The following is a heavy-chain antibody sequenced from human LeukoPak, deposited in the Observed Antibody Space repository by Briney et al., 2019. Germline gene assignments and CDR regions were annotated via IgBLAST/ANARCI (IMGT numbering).Heavy chain of an antibody. V-gene: IGHV4-39*07. J-gene: IGHJ3*02. CDR2: IDYSGST. CDR3: ARDGPGGAKVTAIDI. CDR1: GDSISSSYYY. D-gene: IGHD2-21*02. Sequence: PSETLSLTCTVSGDSISSSYYYWGWIRQPPGKGLEWIGSIDYSGSTYHNPSLKSRITISVDTSKNQFSLKLSSVTAADTAVYYCARDGPGGAKVTAIDIWGQGTMVTVSS.